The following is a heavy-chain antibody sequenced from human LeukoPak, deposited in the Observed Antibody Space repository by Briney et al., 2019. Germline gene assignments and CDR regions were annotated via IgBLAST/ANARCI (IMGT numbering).Heavy chain of an antibody. J-gene: IGHJ4*02. CDR2: IYHSGST. Sequence: SETLSLTCAVSGYSISSGYYWGWIRQPPGKGLEWIGSIYHSGSTYYNPSLKSRVTISVDTSKNQLSLKLSSVTAADTAVYYCAAYRYSGYDSGFDYWGQGTLVTVSS. CDR1: GYSISSGYY. CDR3: AAYRYSGYDSGFDY. V-gene: IGHV4-38-2*01. D-gene: IGHD5-12*01.